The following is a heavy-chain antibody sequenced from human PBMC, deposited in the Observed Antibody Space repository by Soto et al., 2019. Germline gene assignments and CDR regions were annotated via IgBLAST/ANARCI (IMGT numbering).Heavy chain of an antibody. V-gene: IGHV1-69*10. Sequence: ASVKVSCKASGGTFSSYAISWVRQAPGQGLEWMGGIIPIFGIANYAQKFQGRVTITADKSTSTAYMELSSLRSEDTAVYYCARDYYGSGSYMDVWGKGTTVTVSS. CDR3: ARDYYGSGSYMDV. CDR2: IIPIFGIA. J-gene: IGHJ6*03. CDR1: GGTFSSYA. D-gene: IGHD3-10*01.